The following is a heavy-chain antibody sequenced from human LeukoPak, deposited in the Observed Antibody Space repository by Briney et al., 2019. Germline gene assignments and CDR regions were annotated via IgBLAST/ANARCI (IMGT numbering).Heavy chain of an antibody. CDR2: IYSGGTT. CDR1: GFNVTTNY. D-gene: IGHD5-24*01. J-gene: IGHJ4*02. V-gene: IGHV3-53*01. Sequence: PGGSLRLSCAASGFNVTTNYMSWVRQAPGKGLESVSVIYSGGTTYYADSVKGRFTISRDISKNTLSLQMNSLRAEDTAVYYCARGRRDGYNLGYWGQGTLVAVSS. CDR3: ARGRRDGYNLGY.